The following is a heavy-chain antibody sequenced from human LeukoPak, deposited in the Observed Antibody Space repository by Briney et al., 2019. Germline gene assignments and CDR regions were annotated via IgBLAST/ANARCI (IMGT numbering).Heavy chain of an antibody. CDR3: AKDFKGYCSSTSCRQYYYYGMDV. D-gene: IGHD2-2*01. CDR2: ISGSGGST. V-gene: IGHV3-23*01. Sequence: PGGSLRLSCAASGFTFSSYAMSWVRQAPGKGLEWVSAISGSGGSTYYADSVKGRFTISRDNSKNTLYLQMNSLRAEDTAVYYCAKDFKGYCSSTSCRQYYYYGMDVWGQGTTVTVSS. J-gene: IGHJ6*02. CDR1: GFTFSSYA.